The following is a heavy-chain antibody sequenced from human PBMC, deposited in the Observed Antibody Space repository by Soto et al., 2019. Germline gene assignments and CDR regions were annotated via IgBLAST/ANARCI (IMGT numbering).Heavy chain of an antibody. D-gene: IGHD1-20*01. V-gene: IGHV3-21*01. CDR1: GFPFSTYS. CDR3: ARDIKSFVDNSGNDAFDG. CDR2: ISSSGNYI. Sequence: EVQLVESGGGLVKTGGSLRLSGAASGFPFSTYSMNWVRQAPGKGLEWVSYISSSGNYIYYADSVKGRSTLSRDNAKNSLSLHMNSLRTEDTAVYYCARDIKSFVDNSGNDAFDGWCQGTMVTESS. J-gene: IGHJ3*01.